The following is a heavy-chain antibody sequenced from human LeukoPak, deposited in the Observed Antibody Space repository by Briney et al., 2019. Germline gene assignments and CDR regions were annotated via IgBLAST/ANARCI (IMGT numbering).Heavy chain of an antibody. CDR3: AREIIVVVPAAPIGSANGYYYYMDV. D-gene: IGHD2-2*01. J-gene: IGHJ6*03. CDR1: GGSISSYY. Sequence: SETLSLTCTVSGGSISSYYWSWIRQPAGKGLEWIGRIYTSGSTNYNPSLKSRVTMSVDTSKNQFSLKLSSVTAADTAVYYCAREIIVVVPAAPIGSANGYYYYMDVWGKGTTVTVSS. CDR2: IYTSGST. V-gene: IGHV4-4*07.